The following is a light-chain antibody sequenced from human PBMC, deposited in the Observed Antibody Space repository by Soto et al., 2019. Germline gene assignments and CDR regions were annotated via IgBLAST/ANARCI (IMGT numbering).Light chain of an antibody. CDR3: QQYYRPWT. CDR2: WAS. V-gene: IGKV4-1*01. J-gene: IGKJ1*01. Sequence: DIVMTQSPDSLAESLGERVTINCKSSQSVLYSSNNKNYLAWYQQKPGQPPKLLIYWASTRESGVPARFSGSGSGTDFTLTISSLQAEDVAVYYCQQYYRPWTFGQGTKVEIK. CDR1: QSVLYSSNNKNY.